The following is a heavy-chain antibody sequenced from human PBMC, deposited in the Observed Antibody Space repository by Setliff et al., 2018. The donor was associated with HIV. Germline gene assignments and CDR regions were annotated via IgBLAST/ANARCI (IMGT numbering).Heavy chain of an antibody. V-gene: IGHV4-31*03. D-gene: IGHD3-10*01. CDR1: GGSISSGGYF. CDR2: IYHSGST. CDR3: ARVGGFFGEARPPPDY. Sequence: SETLSLTCTVSGGSISSGGYFWSWIRQYPGKGLEWIGYIYHSGSTHYNPSLKSRVLISVDTSKNQFSLRLSSVTAADTAVYYCARVGGFFGEARPPPDYWGQGALVTVSS. J-gene: IGHJ4*02.